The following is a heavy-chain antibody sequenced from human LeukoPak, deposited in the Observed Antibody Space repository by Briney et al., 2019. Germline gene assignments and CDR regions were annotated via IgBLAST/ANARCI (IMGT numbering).Heavy chain of an antibody. J-gene: IGHJ4*02. V-gene: IGHV3-30*18. CDR3: AKESGWYDTPVEDYFDY. Sequence: GGSLRLSCAASGFTFSTYAMKWVRQAPGKGLEWVAVMSYDGSNKYYADSVKGRFTISRDNSKNTLYLQMNSLRAEDTAVYYCAKESGWYDTPVEDYFDYWGQGTLVTVSS. CDR2: MSYDGSNK. D-gene: IGHD6-19*01. CDR1: GFTFSTYA.